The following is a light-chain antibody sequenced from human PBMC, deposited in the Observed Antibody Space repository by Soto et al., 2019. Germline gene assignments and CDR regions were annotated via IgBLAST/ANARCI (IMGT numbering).Light chain of an antibody. Sequence: QSVLTQPPSVSGAPGQRVTISCTGSSSNIGAGYDVHWYQHLPGTAPKLLIYGSTNRPSGVPDRFSGSKSGTSASLAITRLQAEDEADYYCQSYDSSLSGYVFGTGTKLTVL. CDR3: QSYDSSLSGYV. CDR2: GST. CDR1: SSNIGAGYD. J-gene: IGLJ1*01. V-gene: IGLV1-40*01.